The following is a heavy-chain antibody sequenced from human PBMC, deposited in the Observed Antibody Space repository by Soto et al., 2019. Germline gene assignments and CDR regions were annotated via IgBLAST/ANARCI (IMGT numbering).Heavy chain of an antibody. V-gene: IGHV4-59*01. J-gene: IGHJ6*02. CDR2: IYYSGST. Sequence: SETLSLTCTVSGGSISSYYWSWIRQPPGKGLEWIGYIYYSGSTNYNPSLKSRVTISVDTSKNQFSLKLSSVTAADTAVYYCARDAPIVVVPAAITGKKPYYYYGMDVWGQGTTVTVSS. CDR1: GGSISSYY. CDR3: ARDAPIVVVPAAITGKKPYYYYGMDV. D-gene: IGHD2-2*02.